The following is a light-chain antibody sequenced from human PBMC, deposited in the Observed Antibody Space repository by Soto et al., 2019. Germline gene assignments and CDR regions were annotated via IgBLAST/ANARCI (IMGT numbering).Light chain of an antibody. J-gene: IGLJ1*01. V-gene: IGLV2-14*01. CDR1: SSDVGGYNY. Sequence: QSALTQPASVSGSPGQSITISCTGTSSDVGGYNYVSWYQQHPGKAPKLMIYEXSNRPSGXXNRFSGSKSGNTASLTISGLQAEDEADYYCSSYTSSSIDYVFGTGTKVTVL. CDR2: EXS. CDR3: SSYTSSSIDYV.